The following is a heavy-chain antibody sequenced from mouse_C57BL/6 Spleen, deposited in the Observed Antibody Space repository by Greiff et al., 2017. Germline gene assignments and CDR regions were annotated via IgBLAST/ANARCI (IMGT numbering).Heavy chain of an antibody. V-gene: IGHV1-54*01. J-gene: IGHJ2*01. D-gene: IGHD1-1*01. Sequence: QVQLQQSGAELVRPGTSVKVSCKASGYAFTNYLIEWVKQRPGQGLEWIGVINPGSGGTNYNEKFKGKATLTADKSTSSASILLISLTSEDSAVYFCARSGIFHYYCSLYGYYFDYWGQGTTLTVSS. CDR2: INPGSGGT. CDR1: GYAFTNYL. CDR3: ARSGIFHYYCSLYGYYFDY.